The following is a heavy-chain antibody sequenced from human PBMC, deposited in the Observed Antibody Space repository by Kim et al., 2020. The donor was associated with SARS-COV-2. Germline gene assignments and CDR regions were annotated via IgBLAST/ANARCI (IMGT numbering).Heavy chain of an antibody. CDR3: AKPLGSGSYYENYGMDV. J-gene: IGHJ6*02. CDR2: IWYDGSNK. Sequence: GGSLRLSCAASGFTFSSYGMHWVRQAPGKGLEWVAVIWYDGSNKYYADSLKGRFTISRDNSKNTLYLQMNSLRAEDTAVYYCAKPLGSGSYYENYGMDVWGQGTTVTVSS. D-gene: IGHD3-10*01. V-gene: IGHV3-33*06. CDR1: GFTFSSYG.